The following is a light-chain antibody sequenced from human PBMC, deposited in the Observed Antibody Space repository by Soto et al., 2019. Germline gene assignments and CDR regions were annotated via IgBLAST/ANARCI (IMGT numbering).Light chain of an antibody. J-gene: IGLJ1*01. Sequence: QSVLAQPSSVSGSPGQSITISCTGTSTDGGGYNYVSWYQHHPGKGPKLIIYEVSNPPSGVSDRFSGSKSGNKASLIISNLEAEDESDYYCGSYTSTDTPFVFGTGTKATVL. CDR2: EVS. V-gene: IGLV2-14*01. CDR3: GSYTSTDTPFV. CDR1: STDGGGYNY.